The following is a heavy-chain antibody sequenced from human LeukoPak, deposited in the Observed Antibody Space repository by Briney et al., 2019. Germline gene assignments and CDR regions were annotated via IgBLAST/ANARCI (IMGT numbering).Heavy chain of an antibody. Sequence: GGSPRLSCAASGFTFSSYGMHWVRQAPGKGLEWVAFIRYDGSNKYYADSVKGRFTISRDNSKNTLYLQMNSLRAEDTAVYYCAKVGHYSSSWDFDYWGQGTLVTVSS. J-gene: IGHJ4*02. D-gene: IGHD6-13*01. CDR3: AKVGHYSSSWDFDY. CDR2: IRYDGSNK. V-gene: IGHV3-30*02. CDR1: GFTFSSYG.